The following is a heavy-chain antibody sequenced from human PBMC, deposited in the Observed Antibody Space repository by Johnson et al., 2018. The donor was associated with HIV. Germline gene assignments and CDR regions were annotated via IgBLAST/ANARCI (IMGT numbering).Heavy chain of an antibody. J-gene: IGHJ3*02. CDR3: TTGTIAAAGLDAFYI. CDR2: ISYDGGTT. V-gene: IGHV3-30*04. D-gene: IGHD6-13*01. Sequence: QLVESGGGVVQPGRSLRLSCSASGFTFSSYAMHWVRQAPGKGLEWVAVISYDGGTTDYAAPAKGRFTISRDDSKNTRYLQMNSLKTEDTAVYYCTTGTIAAAGLDAFYIWGQGTMVTVSS. CDR1: GFTFSSYA.